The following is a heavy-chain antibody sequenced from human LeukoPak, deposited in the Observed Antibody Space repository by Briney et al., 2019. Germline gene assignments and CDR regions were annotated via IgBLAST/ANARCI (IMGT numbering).Heavy chain of an antibody. V-gene: IGHV3-74*03. CDR2: IKSNGSGI. J-gene: IGHJ4*02. CDR1: GFAFSTYW. Sequence: GESLRLSCAASGFAFSTYWMHWVRQVPGKGLVWVSHIKSNGSGIEYADSVKGRFTISRDNAKNTLYMQMNSLRAEDAAVYYCTTGAYHNDYWGQGTLVTVSS. D-gene: IGHD4-17*01. CDR3: TTGAYHNDY.